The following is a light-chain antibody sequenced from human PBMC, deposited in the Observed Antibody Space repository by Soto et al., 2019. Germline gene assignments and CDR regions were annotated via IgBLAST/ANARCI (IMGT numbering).Light chain of an antibody. Sequence: EIVLTQSPGTLSLSPGERATLSCRASQSISSSYLAWYQQKPGQAPRLLIYGASNRATDIPDRFSGSGSGTDFTLTISRLEPEDFAVYYCQQYANSLPELTFGGGTKVEIK. V-gene: IGKV3-20*01. CDR1: QSISSSY. CDR2: GAS. CDR3: QQYANSLPELT. J-gene: IGKJ4*01.